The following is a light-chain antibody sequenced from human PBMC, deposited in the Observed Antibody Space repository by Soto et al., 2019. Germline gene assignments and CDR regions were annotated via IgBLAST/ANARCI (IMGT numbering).Light chain of an antibody. CDR3: QQYGSSPQT. CDR1: QDISNY. Sequence: DIQMTQSPSSLSASVGDRVTITCQASQDISNYLNWYQQKPGKAPKLLIYKASSLQSGVPSRFSGGGSGTDFTLTISRLEPEDFAVYYCQQYGSSPQTFGQGTKVDI. J-gene: IGKJ1*01. V-gene: IGKV1-33*01. CDR2: KAS.